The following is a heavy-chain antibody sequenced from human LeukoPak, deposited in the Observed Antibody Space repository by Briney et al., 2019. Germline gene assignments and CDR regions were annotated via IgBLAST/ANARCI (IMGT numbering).Heavy chain of an antibody. Sequence: GGSLRLSCAASGFTFSTYGMHWVRQAPGKGLVWVAVIWFDGSNKYYADSVKGRFTISRDNSKNTLYLQMNSLRAEDTAVYYCAREDQVGYSSSWHYYYYGMDVWGQGTTVTVSS. D-gene: IGHD6-13*01. CDR3: AREDQVGYSSSWHYYYYGMDV. V-gene: IGHV3-33*01. CDR1: GFTFSTYG. CDR2: IWFDGSNK. J-gene: IGHJ6*02.